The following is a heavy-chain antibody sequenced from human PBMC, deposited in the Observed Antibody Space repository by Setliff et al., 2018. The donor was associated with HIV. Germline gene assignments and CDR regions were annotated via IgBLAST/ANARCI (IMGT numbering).Heavy chain of an antibody. CDR3: ARDRYHYGSSGYVRYFDY. V-gene: IGHV1-2*02. Sequence: ASVKVSCKASGYTFTGDYINWVRQAPGQGLEWMGWINPNSGGTNYAQKFQGRVTMTRDTSITTAYMELSRLRSDDAAVYYCARDRYHYGSSGYVRYFDYWGQG. D-gene: IGHD3-22*01. CDR2: INPNSGGT. CDR1: GYTFTGDY. J-gene: IGHJ4*02.